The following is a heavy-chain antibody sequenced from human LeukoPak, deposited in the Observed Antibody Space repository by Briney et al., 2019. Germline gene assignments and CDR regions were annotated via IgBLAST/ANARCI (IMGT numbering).Heavy chain of an antibody. V-gene: IGHV4-59*08. CDR3: ARHFYDTLTGYYNAFDS. J-gene: IGHJ4*02. Sequence: SETLSLTCTVSGGSISTYYWSWIRQPPGKGLEWIGYIYYSGSTNYNPSLKSRVTMSEDTSKNQFSLHLTSVTAADTAVYYWARHFYDTLTGYYNAFDSWGQGTLVTVSS. CDR1: GGSISTYY. CDR2: IYYSGST. D-gene: IGHD3-9*01.